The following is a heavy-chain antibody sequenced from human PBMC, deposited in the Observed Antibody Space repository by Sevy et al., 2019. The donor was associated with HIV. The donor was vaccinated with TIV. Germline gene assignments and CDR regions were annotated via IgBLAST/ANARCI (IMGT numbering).Heavy chain of an antibody. CDR3: AMLRYSDPSGQYYGGGADYFDY. CDR1: GYTFSVHY. D-gene: IGHD3-22*01. V-gene: IGHV1-2*02. Sequence: ASVKVSCSTSGYTFSVHYIYWVRQAAGQGLEWMGWINPNTGDTNFSPKFQGRVTMTRDSSINTAYMELSRLTSADTAVYFCAMLRYSDPSGQYYGGGADYFDYWGQGTLVTVSS. CDR2: INPNTGDT. J-gene: IGHJ4*02.